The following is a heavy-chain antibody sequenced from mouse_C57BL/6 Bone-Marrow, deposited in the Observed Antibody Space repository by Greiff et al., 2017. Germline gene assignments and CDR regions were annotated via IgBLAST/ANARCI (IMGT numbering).Heavy chain of an antibody. D-gene: IGHD1-1*01. J-gene: IGHJ4*01. V-gene: IGHV2-9*01. CDR1: GFSLTSYG. CDR3: AILLRTGYYAMDY. CDR2: IWGGGST. Sequence: VQLVESGPGLVAPSQSLSITCTVSGFSLTSYGVDWVRQPPGKGLEWLGVIWGGGSTNYNSALMSRLSISKDNSKSQVFLKMNSLQTDDTAMYXGAILLRTGYYAMDYWGQGTSVTVSS.